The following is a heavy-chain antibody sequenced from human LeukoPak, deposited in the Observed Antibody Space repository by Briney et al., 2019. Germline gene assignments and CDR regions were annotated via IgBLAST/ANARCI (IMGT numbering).Heavy chain of an antibody. J-gene: IGHJ4*02. CDR2: IYPGDSDT. V-gene: IGHV5-51*01. CDR3: ARATWKLVHPYHFDS. D-gene: IGHD3-9*01. Sequence: KPGESLKISCQGSGYSFSTYWIGWVRQLPGKGVECMGIIYPGDSDTRYSPSFQGQVTISADRSISTAYLQWSSLKASDAAMYYCARATWKLVHPYHFDSWGQGTLLTVSS. CDR1: GYSFSTYW.